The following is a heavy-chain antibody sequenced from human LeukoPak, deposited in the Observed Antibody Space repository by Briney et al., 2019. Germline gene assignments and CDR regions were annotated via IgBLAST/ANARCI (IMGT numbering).Heavy chain of an antibody. CDR1: GYTFTSYY. CDR2: INPSGGST. CDR3: ARGQVKKAVAEYYFDY. J-gene: IGHJ4*02. D-gene: IGHD6-19*01. V-gene: IGHV1-46*01. Sequence: ASVKVSCKASGYTFTSYYMHWVRQAPGQGLEWMGIINPSGGSTSYAQKFQGRVTMTRDMSTSTVYMELSSLRSEDTAVYYCARGQVKKAVAEYYFDYWGQGTLVTVSS.